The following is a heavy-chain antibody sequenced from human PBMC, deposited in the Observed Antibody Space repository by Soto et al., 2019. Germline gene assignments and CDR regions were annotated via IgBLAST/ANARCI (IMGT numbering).Heavy chain of an antibody. Sequence: PGLSLRLSCAASGFTFSIYSMNWVRQAPGKGLEWVSSISSSSSCIYYADSVKGRFTISRDNAKNSLYLQMNSLRAEDTAVYYCATHIVVVPAAPNDYWGQGTLVTVSS. J-gene: IGHJ4*02. CDR3: ATHIVVVPAAPNDY. V-gene: IGHV3-21*01. CDR1: GFTFSIYS. CDR2: ISSSSSCI. D-gene: IGHD2-2*01.